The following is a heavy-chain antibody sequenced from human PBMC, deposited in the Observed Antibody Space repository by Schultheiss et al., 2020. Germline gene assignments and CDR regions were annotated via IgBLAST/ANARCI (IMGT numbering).Heavy chain of an antibody. D-gene: IGHD1-26*01. V-gene: IGHV4-34*01. Sequence: SETLSLTCAVYGGSFSGYYWSWIRQPPGKGLEWIGEINHSGSTNYNPSLKSRVTISVDTSKNQFSLKLSSVTAADTAVYYCARYSRSGSYGTDYWGQGTLVTVSS. CDR3: ARYSRSGSYGTDY. CDR2: INHSGST. J-gene: IGHJ4*02. CDR1: GGSFSGYY.